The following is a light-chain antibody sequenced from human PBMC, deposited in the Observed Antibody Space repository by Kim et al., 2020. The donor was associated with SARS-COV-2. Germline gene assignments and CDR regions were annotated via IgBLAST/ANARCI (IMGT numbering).Light chain of an antibody. CDR2: QDR. V-gene: IGLV3-1*01. Sequence: ESPGQTASITCSGDKLEDTYACWYQQKPGQSPVLVIYQDRKRPAGIPERFSGSNAGNTATLTMSGTQAMDEADYYCQAWDSSTVVFGGGTQLTVL. J-gene: IGLJ2*01. CDR1: KLEDTY. CDR3: QAWDSSTVV.